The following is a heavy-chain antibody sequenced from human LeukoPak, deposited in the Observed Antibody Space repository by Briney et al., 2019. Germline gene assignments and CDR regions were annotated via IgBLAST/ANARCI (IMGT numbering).Heavy chain of an antibody. CDR1: GGSISSYY. J-gene: IGHJ6*03. V-gene: IGHV4-59*01. CDR2: IYNSGST. CDR3: ARGYSSGHSSGRYVDV. Sequence: PSETLSLTCTVSGGSISSYYWSWIRQPPGKGLEWIGYIYNSGSTNYNPSLRSRVTISVDTSKNQFSLKLSSVTAADTAVYYCARGYSSGHSSGRYVDVWGKGTTVTVSS. D-gene: IGHD6-19*01.